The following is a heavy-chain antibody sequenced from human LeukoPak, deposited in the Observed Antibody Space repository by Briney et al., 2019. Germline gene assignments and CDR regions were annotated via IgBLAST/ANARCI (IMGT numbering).Heavy chain of an antibody. Sequence: GESLKISCKGSGYSFTSYWIGWVRQMPGEGLEWIGIIYPGDSDTRYSPSFQGQVTISADKSISTAYLQWSSLKASDTAMYYCARGEYSSSSGVDYWGQGTLVTVSS. CDR3: ARGEYSSSSGVDY. V-gene: IGHV5-51*01. CDR1: GYSFTSYW. D-gene: IGHD6-6*01. CDR2: IYPGDSDT. J-gene: IGHJ4*02.